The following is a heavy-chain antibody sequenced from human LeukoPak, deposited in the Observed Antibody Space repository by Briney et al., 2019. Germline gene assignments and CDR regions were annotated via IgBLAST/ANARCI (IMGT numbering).Heavy chain of an antibody. J-gene: IGHJ2*01. CDR1: GFTFSSYW. Sequence: GGSLRLSCAASGFTFSSYWMSWVRQAPGKGLEWVANIKQDGSEKYYVDSVKGRFTISRDNAKNSLYLQMNSLRAEDTAVYYCAGRFRVFSLWYFDLWGRGTLVTVSS. D-gene: IGHD2-21*01. V-gene: IGHV3-7*01. CDR2: IKQDGSEK. CDR3: AGRFRVFSLWYFDL.